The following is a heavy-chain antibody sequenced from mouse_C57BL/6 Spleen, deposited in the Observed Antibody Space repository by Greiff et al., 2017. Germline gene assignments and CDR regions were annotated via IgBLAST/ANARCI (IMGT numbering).Heavy chain of an antibody. V-gene: IGHV1-61*01. D-gene: IGHD1-1*01. CDR3: ARGKYYGSSPVYFDY. CDR2: IYPSDSET. CDR1: GYTFTSYW. Sequence: QVQLQPGAELVRPGSSVKLSCKASGYTFTSYWMDWVKQRPGQGLEWIGNIYPSDSETHYNQKFKDKDTLTVDKSSSTAYMQLSSLTSEDSAVYYCARGKYYGSSPVYFDYWGQGTTLTVSS. J-gene: IGHJ2*01.